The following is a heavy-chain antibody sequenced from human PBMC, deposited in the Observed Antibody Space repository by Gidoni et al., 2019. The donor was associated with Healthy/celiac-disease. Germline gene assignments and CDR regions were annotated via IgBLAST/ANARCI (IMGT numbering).Heavy chain of an antibody. CDR3: ARGAATPHYFDY. CDR2: IWYDGSNK. V-gene: IGHV3-33*01. J-gene: IGHJ4*02. Sequence: QVQLVESGGGVVQPGRSLRLSCAASGFTFSSYGMHWVRQAPGKGLEWVAVIWYDGSNKYYADSVKGRFTISRDNSKNTLYLQMNSLRAEDTAVYYCARGAATPHYFDYWGQGTLVTVSS. CDR1: GFTFSSYG.